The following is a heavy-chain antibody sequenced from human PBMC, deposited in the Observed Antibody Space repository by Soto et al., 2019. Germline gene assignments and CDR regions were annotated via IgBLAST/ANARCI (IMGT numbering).Heavy chain of an antibody. J-gene: IGHJ4*02. Sequence: QVQLVQSGAEVKKPGSSVKVSCKASGGTFSSNAISWVRQAPGQGLEWRGGIIPIYASPNYARNFQGRVTVTAVKATGTAYLELGRRKFADSAIYYCVVTVTGSRSALAHWGRGTLVIVSS. CDR2: IIPIYASP. CDR3: VVTVTGSRSALAH. CDR1: GGTFSSNA. D-gene: IGHD3-9*01. V-gene: IGHV1-69*06.